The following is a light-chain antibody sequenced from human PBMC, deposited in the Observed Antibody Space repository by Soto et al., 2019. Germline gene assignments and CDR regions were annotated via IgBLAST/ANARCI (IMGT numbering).Light chain of an antibody. CDR3: LLYYGGVHI. Sequence: QSVVTQEPSVTVSPGGTVTLTCASSTGAVTSNYYPSWFQQKPGQAPRALFYSISNKHSWTPARFSGSLLGGKAALTLSDVQPADEADYYCLLYYGGVHIFGGGTKLTVL. CDR1: TGAVTSNYY. J-gene: IGLJ2*01. V-gene: IGLV7-43*01. CDR2: SIS.